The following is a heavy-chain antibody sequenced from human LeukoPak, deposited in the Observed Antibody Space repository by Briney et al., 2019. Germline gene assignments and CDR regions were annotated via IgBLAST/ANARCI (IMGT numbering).Heavy chain of an antibody. CDR1: GGSISSGGYS. Sequence: SETLSLTCAVSGGSISSGGYSWSWIRQPPGKGLEWIGYIYHSGSTYYNPSLKSRVTISVDRSKNQFSLKLSSVTAADTAVYYCARDNTGDFDYWGQGTLVTVSS. CDR3: ARDNTGDFDY. J-gene: IGHJ4*02. D-gene: IGHD7-27*01. CDR2: IYHSGST. V-gene: IGHV4-30-2*01.